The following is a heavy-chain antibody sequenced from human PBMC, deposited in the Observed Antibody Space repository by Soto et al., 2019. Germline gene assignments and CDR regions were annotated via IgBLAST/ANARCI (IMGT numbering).Heavy chain of an antibody. CDR2: ISGSGGST. J-gene: IGHJ4*01. CDR3: AKPFGITIGWGVIRDY. V-gene: IGHV3-23*01. CDR1: GFTFSSYA. Sequence: GVSLRLSCAASGFTFSSYAMSWVRQAPGKGLEWVSGISGSGGSTYYADSVKGRFTISRDNSKNTLYLQMNSLRAEDTAVYYCAKPFGITIGWGVIRDYWGQGELGTVSS. D-gene: IGHD3-10*01.